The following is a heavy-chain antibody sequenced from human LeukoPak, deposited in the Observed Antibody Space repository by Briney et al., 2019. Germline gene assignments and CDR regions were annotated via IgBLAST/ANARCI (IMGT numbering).Heavy chain of an antibody. J-gene: IGHJ4*02. CDR1: GYTFTNYY. V-gene: IGHV1-2*02. D-gene: IGHD4/OR15-4a*01. CDR3: VPSANYYYFDY. CDR2: INPKSGGT. Sequence: GASVKVSCKASGYTFTNYYMHWVRQGPGLGFEWMGWINPKSGGTSYPQKFQGRLTMTRDTSNSTAYMELSRLGSDDTAVYYCVPSANYYYFDYWGQGTLVTVSS.